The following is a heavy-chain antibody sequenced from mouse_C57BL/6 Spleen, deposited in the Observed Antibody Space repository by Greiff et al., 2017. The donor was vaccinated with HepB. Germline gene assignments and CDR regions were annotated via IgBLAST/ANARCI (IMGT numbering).Heavy chain of an antibody. J-gene: IGHJ4*01. V-gene: IGHV1-64*01. CDR1: GYTFTSYW. CDR2: IHPNSGST. Sequence: VQLQQPGAELVKPGASVKLSCKASGYTFTSYWMHWVKQRPGQGLEWIGMIHPNSGSTNYNEKFKSKATLTVDKSSSTAYMQLSSLTSEDSAVYYCARYYDYPYAMDYWGQGTSVTVSS. D-gene: IGHD2-4*01. CDR3: ARYYDYPYAMDY.